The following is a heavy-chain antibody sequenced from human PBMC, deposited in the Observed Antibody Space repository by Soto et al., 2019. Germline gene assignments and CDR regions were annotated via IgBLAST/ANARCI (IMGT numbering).Heavy chain of an antibody. D-gene: IGHD1-1*01. CDR1: GFTFDDYA. V-gene: IGHV3-9*01. CDR2: ISWNSGTI. J-gene: IGHJ3*01. Sequence: HPGGSLRLSCAASGFTFDDYAMHWVRQAPGKGLEWVSGISWNSGTIAYADSVKGRFTISRDNGKNSLYLQMNSLRPEDTALYYCANFQLDGFDVWGQGTMVTVSS. CDR3: ANFQLDGFDV.